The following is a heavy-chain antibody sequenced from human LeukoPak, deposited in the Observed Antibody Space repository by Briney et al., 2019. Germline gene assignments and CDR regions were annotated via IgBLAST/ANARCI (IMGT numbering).Heavy chain of an antibody. D-gene: IGHD5-12*01. J-gene: IGHJ5*02. V-gene: IGHV3-48*03. CDR3: ARRGHSGYDFWFDP. Sequence: GGSLRLSCAASGFTFSYYEMIWVRQAPGKGLEWVSYITGGSTTKNYADSVKGRFTISRDNAKNSLYLQMNSLRAEDTAEYYCARRGHSGYDFWFDPWGQGTLVTVSP. CDR1: GFTFSYYE. CDR2: ITGGSTTK.